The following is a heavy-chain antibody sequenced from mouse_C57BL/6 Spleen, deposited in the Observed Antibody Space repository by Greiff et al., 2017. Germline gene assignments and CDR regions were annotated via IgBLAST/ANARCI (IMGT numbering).Heavy chain of an antibody. Sequence: VQLQQPGAELVRPGTSVKLSCKASGYTFTSYWMHWVNQMPGQGLEWIGEIDPSDSYTNYNQKFKGKATLTVDTSSSTAYMQLSSLTSEDSAVYYCARSETDDWGQGTTLTVSS. V-gene: IGHV1-59*01. CDR1: GYTFTSYW. CDR2: IDPSDSYT. J-gene: IGHJ2*01. CDR3: ARSETDD.